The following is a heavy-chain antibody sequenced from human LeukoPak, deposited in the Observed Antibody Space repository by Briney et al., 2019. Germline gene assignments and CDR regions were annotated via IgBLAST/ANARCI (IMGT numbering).Heavy chain of an antibody. Sequence: SETLSLTCTVSGGSISSYYWSWIRQPPGKGLEWIGYIYYSGSTNYNPSLKSRVTISVDTSKNQFSLKLSSVTAADTAVYYCARDKHSYFDYWGQGTLVTVSS. J-gene: IGHJ4*02. CDR3: ARDKHSYFDY. CDR1: GGSISSYY. V-gene: IGHV4-59*01. CDR2: IYYSGST.